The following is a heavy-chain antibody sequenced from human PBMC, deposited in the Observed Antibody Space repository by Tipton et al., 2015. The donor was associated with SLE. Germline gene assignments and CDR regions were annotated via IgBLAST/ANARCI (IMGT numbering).Heavy chain of an antibody. Sequence: TLSLTCTVSGGSISSYYWSWIRQPPGKGLEWIGYIYYSGSTNYNPSLKSRVTISVDTSKNQFSLKLSSVTAADTAVYYFAREEYSSGWTEVHWFDPWGQGPLVPVSS. CDR2: IYYSGST. CDR1: GGSISSYY. CDR3: AREEYSSGWTEVHWFDP. V-gene: IGHV4-59*01. D-gene: IGHD6-19*01. J-gene: IGHJ5*02.